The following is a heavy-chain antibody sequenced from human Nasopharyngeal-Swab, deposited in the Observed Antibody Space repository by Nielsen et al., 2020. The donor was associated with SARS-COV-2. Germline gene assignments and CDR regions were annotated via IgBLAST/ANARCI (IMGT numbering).Heavy chain of an antibody. CDR2: ISSSGSGDST. D-gene: IGHD1-26*01. CDR3: AKVLGSYSGSYHYFDY. CDR1: GFTFSDYY. J-gene: IGHJ4*02. V-gene: IGHV3-11*04. Sequence: GESLKISCAASGFTFSDYYMNWIRQAPGKGLEWISYISSSGSGDSTYYADSVKGRLTISRDNSKNTLYLQMNSLRAEDTAVYYCAKVLGSYSGSYHYFDYWGQGTLVTVSS.